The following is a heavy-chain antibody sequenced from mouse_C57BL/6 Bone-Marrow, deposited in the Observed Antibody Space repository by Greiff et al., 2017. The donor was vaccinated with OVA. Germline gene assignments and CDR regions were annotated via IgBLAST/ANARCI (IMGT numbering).Heavy chain of an antibody. V-gene: IGHV1-85*01. CDR3: ASQGWDGAMDY. CDR1: GYTFTSYD. D-gene: IGHD4-1*01. Sequence: QVQLKESGPELVKPGASVKLSCKASGYTFTSYDINWVKQRPGQGLEWIGWIYPRDGSTKYNEKFKGKATLTVDTSSSTAYMELHSLTSEDSAVYFCASQGWDGAMDYWGQGTSVTVSS. CDR2: IYPRDGST. J-gene: IGHJ4*01.